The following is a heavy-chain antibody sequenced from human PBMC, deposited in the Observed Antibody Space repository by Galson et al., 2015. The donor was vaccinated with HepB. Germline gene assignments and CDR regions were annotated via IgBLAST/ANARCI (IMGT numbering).Heavy chain of an antibody. CDR1: GFTFSSYS. Sequence: SLRLSCAASGFTFSSYSMNWVRQAPGKGLEWVSYISSSSSTIYYADSVKGRFTISRDNSKNTLYLQMNSLRAEDTAVYYCAKGGYYYDSSGYAPQDFDYWGQGTLVTVSS. CDR2: ISSSSSTI. D-gene: IGHD3-22*01. CDR3: AKGGYYYDSSGYAPQDFDY. V-gene: IGHV3-48*01. J-gene: IGHJ4*02.